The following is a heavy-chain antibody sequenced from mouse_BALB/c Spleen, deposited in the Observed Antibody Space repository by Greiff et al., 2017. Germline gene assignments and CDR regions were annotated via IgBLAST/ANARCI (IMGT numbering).Heavy chain of an antibody. CDR2: IYPSDSYT. D-gene: IGHD2-13*01. CDR3: TRSGGDYVDAMDY. CDR1: GYTFTSYW. V-gene: IGHV1-69*02. J-gene: IGHJ4*01. Sequence: VQLQQPGAELVRPGASVKLSCKASGYTFTSYWINWVKQRPGQGLEWIGNIYPSDSYTNYNQKFKDKATLTVDKSSSTAYMQLSSPTSEDSAVYYCTRSGGDYVDAMDYWGQGTSVTVSS.